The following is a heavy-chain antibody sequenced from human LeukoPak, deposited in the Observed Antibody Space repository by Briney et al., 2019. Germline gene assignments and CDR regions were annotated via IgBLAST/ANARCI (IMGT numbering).Heavy chain of an antibody. Sequence: ASVKVSCKASGYTFTSYYMHWVRQAPGQGLEWMGIINPSGGSTSYAQKFQGRVTMTRDTSTSTVYMELSSLRSEDTAVYYCSQQLVRGAFDIWGQGTMVTVSS. CDR1: GYTFTSYY. D-gene: IGHD6-13*01. CDR2: INPSGGST. CDR3: SQQLVRGAFDI. J-gene: IGHJ3*02. V-gene: IGHV1-46*01.